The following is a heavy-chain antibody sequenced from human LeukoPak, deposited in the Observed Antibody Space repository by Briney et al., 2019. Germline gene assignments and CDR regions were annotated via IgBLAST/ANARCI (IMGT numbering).Heavy chain of an antibody. D-gene: IGHD3-3*01. CDR2: MNPNSGNT. J-gene: IGHJ4*02. Sequence: ASVKVSCKASGYTFTSYDINWVRQATGQGLEWMGWMNPNSGNTGYAQKFQGRVTMTRNTSISTAYMELSSLRSEDTAVYYCARYDFWSGYPDYRGQGTLVTVSS. CDR3: ARYDFWSGYPDY. CDR1: GYTFTSYD. V-gene: IGHV1-8*01.